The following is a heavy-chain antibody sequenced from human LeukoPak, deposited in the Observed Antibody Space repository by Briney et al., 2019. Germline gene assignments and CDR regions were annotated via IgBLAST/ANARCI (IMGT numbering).Heavy chain of an antibody. Sequence: GGSLRLSCAASGFTFSRFWMHWVRQAPGKGLVWVSRINSEGSSTSYADSVKGRFTIPRDNAKNTLYLQMNSLRAGDTAVYYCAKFVNYGSYYYYYYMDVWGKGTTVTVSS. CDR1: GFTFSRFW. V-gene: IGHV3-74*01. CDR2: INSEGSST. D-gene: IGHD3-10*01. J-gene: IGHJ6*03. CDR3: AKFVNYGSYYYYYYMDV.